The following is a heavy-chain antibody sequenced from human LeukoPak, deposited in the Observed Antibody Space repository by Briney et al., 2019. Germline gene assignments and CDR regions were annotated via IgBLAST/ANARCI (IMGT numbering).Heavy chain of an antibody. J-gene: IGHJ6*03. CDR2: INHSGST. V-gene: IGHV4-34*01. D-gene: IGHD5-12*01. CDR1: GGSFSGYY. CDR3: ARRLRYYYYYYMDV. Sequence: PSETLSLTCAVYGGSFSGYYWSWIRQPPGKGLEWIGEINHSGSTNYNPPLKSRVTISVDTSKNQFSLKLSSVTAADTAVYYCARRLRYYYYYYMDVWGKGTTVTVSS.